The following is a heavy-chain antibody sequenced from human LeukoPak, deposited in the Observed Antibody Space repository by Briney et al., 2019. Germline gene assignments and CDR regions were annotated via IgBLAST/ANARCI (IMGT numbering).Heavy chain of an antibody. Sequence: GGSLRLSCADSGFTFSSYAMSWVRQAPGKGLEWVSAISGSGGSTYYADSVKGRFTISRDNSKNTLYLQMNSLRAEDTAVYYCAKEVQQQLSHNWFDPWGQGTLVTVSS. V-gene: IGHV3-23*01. CDR3: AKEVQQQLSHNWFDP. J-gene: IGHJ5*02. CDR2: ISGSGGST. CDR1: GFTFSSYA. D-gene: IGHD6-13*01.